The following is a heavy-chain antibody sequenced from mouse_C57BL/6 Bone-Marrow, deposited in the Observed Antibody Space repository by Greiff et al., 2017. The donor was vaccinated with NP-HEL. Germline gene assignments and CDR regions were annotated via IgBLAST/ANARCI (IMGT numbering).Heavy chain of an antibody. J-gene: IGHJ2*01. CDR3: VRWGTTVVAGDY. CDR1: GYTFTSYW. CDR2: IHPNSGST. D-gene: IGHD1-1*01. Sequence: QVQLQQPGAELVKPGASVKLSCKASGYTFTSYWMHWVKQRPGQGLEWIGMIHPNSGSTNYNEKFKSKATLTVDKSSSTAYMQLSSLTSEDSAVYYCVRWGTTVVAGDYWGQGTTLTVSS. V-gene: IGHV1-64*01.